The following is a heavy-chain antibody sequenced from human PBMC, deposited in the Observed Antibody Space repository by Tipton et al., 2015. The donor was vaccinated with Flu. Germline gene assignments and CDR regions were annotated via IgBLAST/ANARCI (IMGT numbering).Heavy chain of an antibody. J-gene: IGHJ2*01. CDR3: AGDYCSGGSCARSLPYWYFDL. CDR1: GDSIRSDYF. V-gene: IGHV4-38-2*02. D-gene: IGHD2-15*01. Sequence: TLSLTCSVSGDSIRSDYFWGWIRQPPGKGLEWIGNVHHAGSTYYNPSLKSRVSMSVDTCKNQFSLKLSSVTAADTAVYYCAGDYCSGGSCARSLPYWYFDLWGRGTLVTVSS. CDR2: VHHAGST.